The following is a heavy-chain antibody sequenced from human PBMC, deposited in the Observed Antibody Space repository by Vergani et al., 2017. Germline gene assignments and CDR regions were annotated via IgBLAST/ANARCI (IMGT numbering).Heavy chain of an antibody. CDR2: IYPGDSDT. CDR1: GYSFTSYW. CDR3: ARTGEYCSSTSCSGWFDP. D-gene: IGHD2-2*01. V-gene: IGHV5-51*01. Sequence: EVQLVQSGAEVKKPGESLKISCKGSGYSFTSYWIGWVRQMPGKGLEWMGIIYPGDSDTRYSPSFQGKVTISADKSISTAYLQWSSLKASDTAMYYCARTGEYCSSTSCSGWFDPWGQGTLVTVSS. J-gene: IGHJ5*02.